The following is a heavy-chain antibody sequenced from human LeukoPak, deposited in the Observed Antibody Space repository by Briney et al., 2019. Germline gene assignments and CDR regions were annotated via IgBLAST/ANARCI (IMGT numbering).Heavy chain of an antibody. CDR3: ARDRVLARYFDWLYTARGAFDI. J-gene: IGHJ3*02. V-gene: IGHV7-4-1*02. CDR2: INTNTGNP. CDR1: GYTFTSYA. Sequence: ASVKVSCKASGYTFTSYAMNWVRQAPGQGLEWMGWINTNTGNPTYAQGFTGRFVFSLDTSVSTAYLQISSLKAEDTAVYYCARDRVLARYFDWLYTARGAFDIWGQGTMVTVSS. D-gene: IGHD3-9*01.